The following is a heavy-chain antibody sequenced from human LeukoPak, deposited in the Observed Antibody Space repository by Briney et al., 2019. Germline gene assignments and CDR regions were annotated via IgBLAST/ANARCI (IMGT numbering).Heavy chain of an antibody. CDR3: ARTSGDNDGNALYFDY. CDR1: GYSFTNYW. V-gene: IGHV5-51*01. Sequence: GESLKISCKGSGYSFTNYWIAWVRQMPGKGLEWMGIIYPGDSDPRYSPSFQGQVTISADKSISTAFLQWSSLKASDTAMYYCARTSGDNDGNALYFDYWGQGTLVTVSS. CDR2: IYPGDSDP. D-gene: IGHD4-23*01. J-gene: IGHJ4*02.